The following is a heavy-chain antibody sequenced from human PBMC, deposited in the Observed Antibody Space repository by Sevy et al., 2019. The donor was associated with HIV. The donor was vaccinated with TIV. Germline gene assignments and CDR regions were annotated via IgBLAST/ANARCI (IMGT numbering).Heavy chain of an antibody. CDR1: GFTFSSYE. CDR2: ISSSGSTI. Sequence: GGSLRLSCAASGFTFSSYEMNWVRQAPGKGLEWVSYISSSGSTIYYADSVKGRFTISRDNAKNSLYLQMNSLRAEDTAVYYCARSRWWFFDYWGQGTLVTVSS. CDR3: ARSRWWFFDY. J-gene: IGHJ4*02. D-gene: IGHD2-15*01. V-gene: IGHV3-48*03.